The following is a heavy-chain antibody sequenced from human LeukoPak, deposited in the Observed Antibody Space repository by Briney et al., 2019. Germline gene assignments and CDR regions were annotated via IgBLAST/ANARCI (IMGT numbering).Heavy chain of an antibody. CDR3: ARDGGSPAYFQH. D-gene: IGHD2-15*01. Sequence: ETLSLTCTVSGGSIISYYWSWIRQPAGKGLEWIGRIYTSGSTNYNPSLKRRVTMSVDTSKNQFSLKLRSVTGADTAVYYCARDGGSPAYFQHWGEGTLVTVSS. V-gene: IGHV4-4*07. J-gene: IGHJ1*01. CDR1: GGSIISYY. CDR2: IYTSGST.